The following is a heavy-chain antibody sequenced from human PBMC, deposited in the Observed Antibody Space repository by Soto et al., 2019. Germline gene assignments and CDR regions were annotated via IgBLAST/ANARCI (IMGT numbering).Heavy chain of an antibody. Sequence: ASVKVSCKVSGYTLTELSMHWGRQAPGKGLEWMGGFDPEDGETIYAQKFQGRVTMTEDTSTDTAYMELSSLRSEDTAVYYCATTFINIWDSSSSGLSGFDIWGQGTMVTVSS. V-gene: IGHV1-24*01. CDR2: FDPEDGET. CDR1: GYTLTELS. CDR3: ATTFINIWDSSSSGLSGFDI. D-gene: IGHD6-6*01. J-gene: IGHJ3*02.